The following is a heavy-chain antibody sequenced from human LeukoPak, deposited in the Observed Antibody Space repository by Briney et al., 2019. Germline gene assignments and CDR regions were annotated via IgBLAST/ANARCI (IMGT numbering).Heavy chain of an antibody. CDR3: ARALYCSGGSCYSFDY. CDR2: ISSGRGSYI. CDR1: GFTFSSYT. J-gene: IGHJ4*02. Sequence: GGSPRLSCVASGFTFSSYTMNWVRQAPGKGLEWVSSISSGRGSYIYYADSVKGRFTISRDNAETSLYLQMNSLRAEDTAVYYCARALYCSGGSCYSFDYWGQGTLVTVSS. D-gene: IGHD2-15*01. V-gene: IGHV3-21*01.